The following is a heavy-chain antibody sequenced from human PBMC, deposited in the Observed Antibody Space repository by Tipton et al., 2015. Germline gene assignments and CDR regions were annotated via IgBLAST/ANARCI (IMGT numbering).Heavy chain of an antibody. V-gene: IGHV3-48*03. CDR3: TREATTFDY. J-gene: IGHJ4*02. Sequence: SLRLSCAASGFTFRSFEMNWVRQIPGKGLEWIAFIDTSGLTVKYADSVEGRFTISRDNSKKSLFLQMNSLRGDDTAVYYCTREATTFDYWGQGTLVTVSS. D-gene: IGHD4-11*01. CDR1: GFTFRSFE. CDR2: IDTSGLTV.